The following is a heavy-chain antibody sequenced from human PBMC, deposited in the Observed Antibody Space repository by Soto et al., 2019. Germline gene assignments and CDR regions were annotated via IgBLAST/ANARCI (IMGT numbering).Heavy chain of an antibody. Sequence: QVQLVQSGAEVKKPGASVKVSCKASGYTFTSYDINWVRQATGQGLEWMGWMNPNSGNTGYAQKFQGRVTMTRNTSIGTAYRELSGLRSEDTAVYYCARTSGGDADYYYYGMDVWGKGTTVSVSS. D-gene: IGHD4-17*01. CDR1: GYTFTSYD. CDR3: ARTSGGDADYYYYGMDV. J-gene: IGHJ6*04. CDR2: MNPNSGNT. V-gene: IGHV1-8*01.